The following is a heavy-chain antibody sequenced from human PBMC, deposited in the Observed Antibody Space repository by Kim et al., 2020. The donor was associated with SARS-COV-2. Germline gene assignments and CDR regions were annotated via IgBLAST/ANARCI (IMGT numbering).Heavy chain of an antibody. CDR3: ARRRDYGDYGGGMDV. Sequence: GGSLRLSCAASGFTFSGTAIHWVRQASGKGLEWVGRIKSKANNYATAYAASVKGRFTISSDDSKNTAYLQMNSLKTEDTAVYYCARRRDYGDYGGGMDVWGQGITVTVSS. D-gene: IGHD4-17*01. V-gene: IGHV3-73*01. J-gene: IGHJ6*02. CDR2: IKSKANNYAT. CDR1: GFTFSGTA.